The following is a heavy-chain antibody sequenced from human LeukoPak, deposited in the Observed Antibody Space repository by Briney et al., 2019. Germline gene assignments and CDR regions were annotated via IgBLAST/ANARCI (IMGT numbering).Heavy chain of an antibody. V-gene: IGHV1-2*04. J-gene: IGHJ5*02. CDR2: INPNSGGT. CDR1: GYTFTGYY. Sequence: ASVKVSCKASGYTFTGYYMHWVRQAPGQGLEWMGWINPNSGGTNYAQKFQGWVTMTRDTSISTAYMELSRLRSDDTAVYYCARAPLGYCSGGSCYTWFDPRGQGTLVTVSS. CDR3: ARAPLGYCSGGSCYTWFDP. D-gene: IGHD2-15*01.